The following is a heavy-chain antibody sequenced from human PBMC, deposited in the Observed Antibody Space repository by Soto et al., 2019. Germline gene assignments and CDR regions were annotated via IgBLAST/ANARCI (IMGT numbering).Heavy chain of an antibody. CDR1: GGTFSSYA. CDR2: IIPIFGTA. D-gene: IGHD2-2*01. CDR3: ARGYCSSTSCYVVNWFDP. J-gene: IGHJ5*02. Sequence: QVQLVQSGAEVKKPGSSVKVSCKASGGTFSSYAISWVRQAPGQGLEWMGGIIPIFGTANYAQKFQGRVTITEDESTSTAYMELSSLRSEDTAVYYCARGYCSSTSCYVVNWFDPWGQGTLVTVSS. V-gene: IGHV1-69*01.